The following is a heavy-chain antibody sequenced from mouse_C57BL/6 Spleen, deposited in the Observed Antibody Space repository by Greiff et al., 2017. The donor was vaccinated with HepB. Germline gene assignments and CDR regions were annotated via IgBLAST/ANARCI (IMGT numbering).Heavy chain of an antibody. J-gene: IGHJ2*01. CDR3: EWRQVRIQKGYYFDY. V-gene: IGHV1-26*01. D-gene: IGHD3-2*02. CDR1: GYTFTDYY. Sequence: EVQLQQSGPELVKPGASVKISCKASGYTFTDYYMNWVKQSHGKSLEWIGDINPNNGGTSYNQKFKGKATLTVDKSSSTAYMELRSLTSEDSAVYYGEWRQVRIQKGYYFDYWGQGTTLTVSS. CDR2: INPNNGGT.